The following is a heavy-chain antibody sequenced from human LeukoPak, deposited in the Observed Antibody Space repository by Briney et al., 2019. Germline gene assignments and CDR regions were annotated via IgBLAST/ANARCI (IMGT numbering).Heavy chain of an antibody. J-gene: IGHJ4*02. Sequence: GGSLKLSCAASGFTFSGSAMHWVRQASGKGREWVGRIRSKANSYATAYAASVRGRFTISRDDSKNTAYLQMNSLKTEDTAVYYCTRELPYDYVWGSYRYTDYWGQGTLVTVSS. CDR1: GFTFSGSA. CDR3: TRELPYDYVWGSYRYTDY. V-gene: IGHV3-73*01. D-gene: IGHD3-16*02. CDR2: IRSKANSYAT.